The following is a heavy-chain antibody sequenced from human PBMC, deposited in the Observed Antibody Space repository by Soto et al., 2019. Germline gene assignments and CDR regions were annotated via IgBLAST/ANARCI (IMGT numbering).Heavy chain of an antibody. J-gene: IGHJ5*02. CDR2: IIPIFGTA. D-gene: IGHD6-19*01. CDR1: GGTFSSYA. Sequence: QVQLVQSGAEVKKPGSSVKVSCKASGGTFSSYAISWVRQATGQGLEWMGGIIPIFGTANYAQKFQGRVTITADNSTSTAYMELGSLRSEDTAVYYCATTSGYSSGWYGRSGWFDPWGQGTLVTVSS. V-gene: IGHV1-69*06. CDR3: ATTSGYSSGWYGRSGWFDP.